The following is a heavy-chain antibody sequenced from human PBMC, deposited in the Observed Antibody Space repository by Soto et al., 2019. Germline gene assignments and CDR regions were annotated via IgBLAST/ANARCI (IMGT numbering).Heavy chain of an antibody. J-gene: IGHJ6*02. D-gene: IGHD3-3*01. CDR3: TTGSPTLYDFWSGYYYGMDV. V-gene: IGHV3-15*07. Sequence: GGSLRLSCAASGFTFSNAWINWVRQATGKGLEWVGRIKSKTDGGTTDYAAPVKGRFTISRDDSKNTLYLQMNSLKTEDTAVYYCTTGSPTLYDFWSGYYYGMDVWGQGTTVTVSS. CDR1: GFTFSNAW. CDR2: IKSKTDGGTT.